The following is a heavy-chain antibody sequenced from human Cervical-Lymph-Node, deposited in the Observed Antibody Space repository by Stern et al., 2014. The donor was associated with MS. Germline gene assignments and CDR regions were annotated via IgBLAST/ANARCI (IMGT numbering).Heavy chain of an antibody. J-gene: IGHJ4*02. V-gene: IGHV3-33*01. Sequence: HVPLVASVGCLFQPVGSLRLSCAASGFSFSDFCMHLVRLAPCTRLQWVAVIWHDGSDEYYADSVKGRFTISRDNSRNSLYLQMNSLRAEDTAVYYCARAVETAMYSWGQGTLVTVSS. CDR1: GFSFSDFC. CDR3: ARAVETAMYS. CDR2: IWHDGSDE. D-gene: IGHD5-18*01.